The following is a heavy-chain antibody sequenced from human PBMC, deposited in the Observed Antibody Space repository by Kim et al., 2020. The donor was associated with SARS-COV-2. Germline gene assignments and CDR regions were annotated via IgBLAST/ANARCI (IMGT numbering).Heavy chain of an antibody. J-gene: IGHJ6*02. Sequence: GGSLRLSCAASGFTFSSDGMHWVRQAPGKGLEWVAVISYDGSNKYYADSVKGGFTISRDNSKNTLYLQMNSLRAEDTAVYYCARGEAVAGRDGYYYYYGMDVWGQGTTVTVSS. CDR1: GFTFSSDG. V-gene: IGHV3-33*05. CDR3: ARGEAVAGRDGYYYYYGMDV. CDR2: ISYDGSNK. D-gene: IGHD6-19*01.